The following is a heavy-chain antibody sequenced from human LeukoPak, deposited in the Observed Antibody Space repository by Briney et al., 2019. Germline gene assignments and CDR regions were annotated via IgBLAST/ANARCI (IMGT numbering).Heavy chain of an antibody. CDR1: GYTFTGYY. CDR3: ARDLMRYSSSWYGSY. V-gene: IGHV1-2*02. J-gene: IGHJ4*02. Sequence: GASVKVSCKASGYTFTGYYMHWVRQAPGQGLEWMGWINPNSGGTNYAQKFQGRVTMTRDTSISTAYMELSSLRSEDTAVYYCARDLMRYSSSWYGSYWGQGTLVTVSS. D-gene: IGHD6-13*01. CDR2: INPNSGGT.